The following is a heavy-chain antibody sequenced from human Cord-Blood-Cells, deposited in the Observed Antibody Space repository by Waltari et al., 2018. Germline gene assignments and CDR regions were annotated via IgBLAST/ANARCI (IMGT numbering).Heavy chain of an antibody. CDR3: TRSTGNGDY. CDR1: GFTFSGSA. D-gene: IGHD1-1*01. V-gene: IGHV3-73*02. CDR2: IRSKANSYAT. J-gene: IGHJ4*02. Sequence: EVQLVESGGGLVQPGGSLKLSCAASGFTFSGSAMHWVRQASGKGLEWVCRIRSKANSYATAHAASVKGRFTISRDDSKNTAYLQMNSLKTEDTAVYYCTRSTGNGDYWGQGTLVTVSS.